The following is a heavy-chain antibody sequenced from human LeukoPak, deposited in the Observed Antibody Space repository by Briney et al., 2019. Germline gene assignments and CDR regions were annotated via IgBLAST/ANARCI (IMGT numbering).Heavy chain of an antibody. Sequence: SETLSLTCTVSGGSISGYYWSWIRQPPGKGLEWIGYIYYSGSTNYNPSLKSRVTISVDTSKNQFSLKLSSVTAADTAVYYCARSGSWYTNWFDPWGQGTLVTVSS. CDR2: IYYSGST. D-gene: IGHD6-13*01. CDR3: ARSGSWYTNWFDP. V-gene: IGHV4-59*01. J-gene: IGHJ5*02. CDR1: GGSISGYY.